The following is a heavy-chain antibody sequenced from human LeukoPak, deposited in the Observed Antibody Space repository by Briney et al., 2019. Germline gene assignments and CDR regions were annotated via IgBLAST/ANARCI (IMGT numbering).Heavy chain of an antibody. D-gene: IGHD3-22*01. CDR2: ISASGTST. Sequence: GGSLRLSCAVSGCKFTSSAMSGVRQAPGKGLEWVSTISASGTSTYYADSAKGRFTISRDNSKDTLYLQMNSLRAEDTAVYYCAKALSGYFDYWGPGTLVTVSS. CDR1: GCKFTSSA. V-gene: IGHV3-23*01. CDR3: AKALSGYFDY. J-gene: IGHJ4*02.